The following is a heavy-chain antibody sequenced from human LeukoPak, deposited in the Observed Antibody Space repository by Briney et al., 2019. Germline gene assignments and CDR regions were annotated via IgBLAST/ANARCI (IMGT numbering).Heavy chain of an antibody. D-gene: IGHD2-15*01. CDR3: AIIDIAMIRGFS. CDR1: GGSFSDYY. CDR2: AYYPGRV. J-gene: IGHJ5*02. Sequence: SETLSLTCAVYGGSFSDYYWGWVRQPPGKGLEWIGSAYYPGRVDLISPLKSRVTVSLDTSKNQFSLHLRSVAPEDTAIYYCAIIDIAMIRGFSWGRGTLVIVSS. V-gene: IGHV4-34*11.